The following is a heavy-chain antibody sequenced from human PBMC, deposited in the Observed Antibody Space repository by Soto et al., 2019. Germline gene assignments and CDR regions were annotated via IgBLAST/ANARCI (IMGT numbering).Heavy chain of an antibody. CDR1: GFTFSSYA. V-gene: IGHV3-30-3*01. J-gene: IGHJ4*02. D-gene: IGHD3-22*01. CDR2: ISYDGSNK. CDR3: ARDQWEDYYDSSGYYPSDY. Sequence: GGSLRLSCAASGFTFSSYAMHWVRQAPGKGLEWVAVISYDGSNKYYADSVKGRFTISRDNSKNTLYLQMNSLRAEDTAVYYCARDQWEDYYDSSGYYPSDYWGQGT.